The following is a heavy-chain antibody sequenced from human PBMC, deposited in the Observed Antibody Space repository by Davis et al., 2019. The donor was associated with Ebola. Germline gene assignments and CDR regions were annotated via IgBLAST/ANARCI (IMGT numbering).Heavy chain of an antibody. Sequence: PGGSLRLSCAASGFTFSIYGIYWVRQAPGKGLEWVAVISYDGSNKYYADSEKGRFTISRDNSKNTLYLQMNSLRAEDTAVYYCATLPGYYWGQGTLVTVSS. CDR3: ATLPGYY. CDR1: GFTFSIYG. D-gene: IGHD1-26*01. J-gene: IGHJ4*02. CDR2: ISYDGSNK. V-gene: IGHV3-30*19.